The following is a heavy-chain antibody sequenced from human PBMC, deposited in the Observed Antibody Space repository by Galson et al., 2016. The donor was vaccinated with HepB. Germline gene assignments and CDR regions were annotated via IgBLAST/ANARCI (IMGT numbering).Heavy chain of an antibody. V-gene: IGHV2-70*13. CDR3: ARKDGVLGAFDY. J-gene: IGHJ4*02. D-gene: IGHD3-16*01. CDR1: GFSLSTGGMC. Sequence: PALVKPTQTLTLTCTFSGFSLSTGGMCVSWIRKPPGKALEWLALIDWNDDKYYSASLKTRLTISKGTSKNQVVLTLTNMDPVDTATYFCARKDGVLGAFDYWGQGTLVAVSP. CDR2: IDWNDDK.